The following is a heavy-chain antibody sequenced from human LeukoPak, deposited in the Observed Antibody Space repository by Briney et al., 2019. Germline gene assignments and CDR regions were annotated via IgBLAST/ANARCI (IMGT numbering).Heavy chain of an antibody. CDR1: GGSISPYF. V-gene: IGHV4-59*08. J-gene: IGHJ4*02. Sequence: WENRSRTCTVSGGSISPYFWSWIRQPPGKGLEWIGYIYYSGSTNYNPSLKSRVTISVDTSKNQFSLKLSSVTAADTAVYYCARRQTYFDYWGQGTLVTVSS. CDR3: ARRQTYFDY. CDR2: IYYSGST.